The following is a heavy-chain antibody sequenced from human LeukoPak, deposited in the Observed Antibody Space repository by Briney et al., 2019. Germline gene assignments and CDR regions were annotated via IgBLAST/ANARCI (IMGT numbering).Heavy chain of an antibody. D-gene: IGHD3-3*01. V-gene: IGHV1-3*01. CDR3: ARASRDFWSGYYLFDY. CDR1: GYTFTSYI. Sequence: GASVKVSCKAFGYTFTSYIMQWVRQAPGQRLEWMGWINAGNGNTKYSQKFQGRVTITRDTSASTAYMELSSLRSEDTAVYYCARASRDFWSGYYLFDYWGQGTLVTVSS. J-gene: IGHJ4*02. CDR2: INAGNGNT.